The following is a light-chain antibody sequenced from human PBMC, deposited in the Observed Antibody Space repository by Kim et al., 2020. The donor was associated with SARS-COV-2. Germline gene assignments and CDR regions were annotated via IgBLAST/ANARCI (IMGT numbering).Light chain of an antibody. V-gene: IGLV3-1*01. CDR2: QHT. Sequence: SYELTQPPSVSVSPGQTASITCSGSKLGAKYAYWYQKKPGQSPILVIYQHTKRPSGISQRFSGSSFGNTATLTISRAQTMDEADYYCQAWDSSTAVFGGGTQLTV. CDR1: KLGAKY. J-gene: IGLJ3*02. CDR3: QAWDSSTAV.